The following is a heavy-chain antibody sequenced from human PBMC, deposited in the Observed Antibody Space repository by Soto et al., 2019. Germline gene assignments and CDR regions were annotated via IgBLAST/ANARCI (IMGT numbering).Heavy chain of an antibody. Sequence: QVQLQESGPGLVKPSETLSLTCTVSGGSVSSGSYYWSLIRQPPGKGLEWIGYIYYSGSTNYNPSLKSRVTISVDTSKNQFSLKLSSVTAADTAVYYCARRWGGMGAAIDYWGQGTLVTVSS. J-gene: IGHJ4*02. V-gene: IGHV4-61*01. CDR2: IYYSGST. D-gene: IGHD1-26*01. CDR3: ARRWGGMGAAIDY. CDR1: GGSVSSGSYY.